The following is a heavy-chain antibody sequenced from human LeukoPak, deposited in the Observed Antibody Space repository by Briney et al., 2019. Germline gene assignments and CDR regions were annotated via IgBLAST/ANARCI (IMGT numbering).Heavy chain of an antibody. CDR3: AKDRDSSSWLFDY. J-gene: IGHJ4*02. D-gene: IGHD6-13*01. V-gene: IGHV3-9*01. Sequence: SGGSLRLSCTASGFTFDDYAMHWVRQAPGKGLEWVSCISWNSGSIGYADSVKGRFTISRDNAKNSLYLQMNSLRAEDTALYYCAKDRDSSSWLFDYWGQGTLVTVSS. CDR1: GFTFDDYA. CDR2: ISWNSGSI.